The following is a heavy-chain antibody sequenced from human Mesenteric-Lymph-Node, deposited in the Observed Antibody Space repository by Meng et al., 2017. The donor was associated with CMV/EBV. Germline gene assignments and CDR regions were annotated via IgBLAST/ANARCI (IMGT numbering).Heavy chain of an antibody. CDR3: AGRDVWSSPNWFDP. Sequence: SETLSLTCTVSGGSISSGGYYWSWIRQHPGKGLEWIGYIYYSGSTYYNPSLKSRVTISVDTSKNQFSLKLSPVTAADTAVYYCAGRDVWSSPNWFDPWGQGTLVTVSS. J-gene: IGHJ5*02. V-gene: IGHV4-31*03. CDR1: GGSISSGGYY. D-gene: IGHD3-16*01. CDR2: IYYSGST.